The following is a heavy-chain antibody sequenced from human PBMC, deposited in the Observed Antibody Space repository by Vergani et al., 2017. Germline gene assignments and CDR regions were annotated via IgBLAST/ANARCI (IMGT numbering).Heavy chain of an antibody. J-gene: IGHJ6*02. D-gene: IGHD3-16*02. V-gene: IGHV3-33*01. Sequence: QVQLVESGGGVVQPGRSLRLSCAASGFTFSSYGMHWVRQAPGKGLEWVAVIWYDGSNKYYADSGKGRFTISRDNSKNTLYLQMNSLGAEDTAVYYCARVRDYVWGSYRRYYYYYYGMDVWGQGTTVTVSS. CDR1: GFTFSSYG. CDR2: IWYDGSNK. CDR3: ARVRDYVWGSYRRYYYYYYGMDV.